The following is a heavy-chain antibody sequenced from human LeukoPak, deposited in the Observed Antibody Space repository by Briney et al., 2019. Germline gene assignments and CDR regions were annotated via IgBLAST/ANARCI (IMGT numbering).Heavy chain of an antibody. CDR2: IFSSGNT. D-gene: IGHD3-22*01. J-gene: IGHJ4*02. CDR3: ARVGDTSSYFYFLDY. CDR1: GGSISSHY. V-gene: IGHV4-4*09. Sequence: PSETLSLTCTVSGGSISSHYWSWIRQPPGKGLEWIGYIFSSGNTNYNPSLKSRVAISVGTSKSQFSLNLSSVTAADTAVYFCARVGDTSSYFYFLDYWGRGTLVTVSS.